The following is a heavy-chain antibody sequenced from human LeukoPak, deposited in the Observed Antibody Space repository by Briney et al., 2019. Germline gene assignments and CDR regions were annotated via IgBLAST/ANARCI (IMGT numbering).Heavy chain of an antibody. V-gene: IGHV3-21*01. CDR3: AREGGGGYSGSYFDY. CDR1: GFTFSSYS. D-gene: IGHD1-26*01. CDR2: ISSISSYI. J-gene: IGHJ4*02. Sequence: GGSLRLSCAASGFTFSSYSMNWVRQAPGKGLGWVSSISSISSYIYYADSVKGRFTISRDNAKNSLYLQMNSLRAENTAVYYCAREGGGGYSGSYFDYWGQGTLVTVSS.